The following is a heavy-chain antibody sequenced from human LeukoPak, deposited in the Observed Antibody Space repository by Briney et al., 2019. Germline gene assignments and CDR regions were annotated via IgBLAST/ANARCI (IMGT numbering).Heavy chain of an antibody. Sequence: PGGSLRLSCAASGFTVSSNYMSWVRQAPGKGLEWVSVIYSGGSTYYADSVKGRLTISRDNSKNTLYLQMNSRRPEDTAVYYCARDISSGYYDAFDIWGQRTMVTVPS. CDR2: IYSGGST. CDR1: GFTVSSNY. D-gene: IGHD3-22*01. J-gene: IGHJ3*02. V-gene: IGHV3-66*01. CDR3: ARDISSGYYDAFDI.